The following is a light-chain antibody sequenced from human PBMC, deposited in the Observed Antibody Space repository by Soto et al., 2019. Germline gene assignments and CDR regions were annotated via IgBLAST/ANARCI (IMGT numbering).Light chain of an antibody. J-gene: IGLJ3*02. CDR2: DNY. Sequence: QSVLTQPPSVSAAPGQKVTISCSGSSSNIGNNYVSWYQQLPGTAPKLLIFDNYKRPSGIPDRFSGSKSGTSATLGITGLLTGDEAYYYCGTWDGGLSAMVFGGGTKVTVL. CDR1: SSNIGNNY. V-gene: IGLV1-51*01. CDR3: GTWDGGLSAMV.